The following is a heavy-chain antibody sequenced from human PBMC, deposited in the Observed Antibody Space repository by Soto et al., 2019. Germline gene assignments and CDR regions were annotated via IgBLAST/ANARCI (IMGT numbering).Heavy chain of an antibody. V-gene: IGHV4-39*01. CDR1: GGSISSSSYY. Sequence: PSETLSLTCTVSGGSISSSSYYWGWIRQPPGKGLEWIGSIYYSGSTYYNPSLKSRVTISVDTSKNQFSLKLSSVTAADTAVYYCATCSSTVTKELFDYWGQGTLVTVSS. J-gene: IGHJ4*02. CDR3: ATCSSTVTKELFDY. D-gene: IGHD4-17*01. CDR2: IYYSGST.